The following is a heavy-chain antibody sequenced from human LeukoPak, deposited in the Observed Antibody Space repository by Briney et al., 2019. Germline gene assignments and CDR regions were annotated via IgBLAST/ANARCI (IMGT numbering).Heavy chain of an antibody. Sequence: SETLSLTCTVSGGSISSYYWSWIRQPAGKGLEWIGRIYTSGSTNYNPSLKSRVTMSVDTAKNQFSLKLSSVTAADTAVYYCARDGYYSSTSCYTNWFDPWGQGTLVTVSS. D-gene: IGHD2-2*02. J-gene: IGHJ5*02. CDR2: IYTSGST. V-gene: IGHV4-4*07. CDR3: ARDGYYSSTSCYTNWFDP. CDR1: GGSISSYY.